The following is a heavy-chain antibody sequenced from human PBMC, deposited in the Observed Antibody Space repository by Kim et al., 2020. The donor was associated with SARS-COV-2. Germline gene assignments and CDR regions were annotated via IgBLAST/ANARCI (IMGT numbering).Heavy chain of an antibody. CDR1: GASVSSGTYS. V-gene: IGHV4-61*01. D-gene: IGHD5-12*01. CDR3: VRVEWSGHDYLRDH. Sequence: SETLSLTCTFSGASVSSGTYSWSWIRQPPGKGLEWIGYLDYSGTSSYNPSLKSRVTVSVDTSKNQFSLKLNSVTAADTALYHCVRVEWSGHDYLRDHWGQGTLVTVSS. J-gene: IGHJ4*02. CDR2: LDYSGTS.